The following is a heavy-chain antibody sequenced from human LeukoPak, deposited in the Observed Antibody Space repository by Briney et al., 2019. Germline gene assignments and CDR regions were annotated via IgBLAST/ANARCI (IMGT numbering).Heavy chain of an antibody. CDR2: INWNGGST. V-gene: IGHV3-20*04. J-gene: IGHJ4*02. D-gene: IGHD3-9*01. CDR1: GFTFDDYG. CDR3: ARGLRYFDWFLFDY. Sequence: GGSLRLSCAASGFTFDDYGMSWGRQAAGKGLGWVSGINWNGGSTGYADSGKGRCTISRDNAKDSLYLQMNSLRAEDTALSYCARGLRYFDWFLFDYWGQGTLVTVSS.